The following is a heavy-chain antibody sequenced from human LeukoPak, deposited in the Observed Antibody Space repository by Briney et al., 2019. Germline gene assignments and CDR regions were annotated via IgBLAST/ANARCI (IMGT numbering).Heavy chain of an antibody. D-gene: IGHD4-23*01. Sequence: GGSLRLSCAASGFTFSSYAMHWVRQAPGKGLEWVAVISYDGSNKYYADSVKGRFTISRDNSKNTLYLQMNSLRAEDTAVYYCASSRARWHYMDVWGQGTTVTVSS. V-gene: IGHV3-30-3*01. CDR3: ASSRARWHYMDV. CDR2: ISYDGSNK. J-gene: IGHJ6*02. CDR1: GFTFSSYA.